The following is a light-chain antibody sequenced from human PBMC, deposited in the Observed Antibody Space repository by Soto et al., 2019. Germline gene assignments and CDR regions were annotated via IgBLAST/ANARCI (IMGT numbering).Light chain of an antibody. CDR2: EGN. Sequence: QSALTQPASVSGSPGQSITISCTGTSSDVGSYNLVSWYQQHPGKAPKLMIYEGNKRPSGVSNRFSGSKAANTASLTISGLQTEDEADYYCCSYAGTSALVFGTGTKVTVL. CDR1: SSDVGSYNL. V-gene: IGLV2-23*01. CDR3: CSYAGTSALV. J-gene: IGLJ1*01.